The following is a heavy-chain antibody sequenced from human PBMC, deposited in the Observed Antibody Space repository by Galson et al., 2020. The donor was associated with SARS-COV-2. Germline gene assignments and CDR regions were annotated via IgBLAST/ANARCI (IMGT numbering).Heavy chain of an antibody. CDR3: ARALSTYFGVWFDP. D-gene: IGHD2-8*01. J-gene: IGHJ5*02. Sequence: SGPAGKPTQTLTLTCTFSGFSLSTSGMCVSWIRQPPGKALEWLALIDWDDDKYYSTSLKTRLTISKDTSKNQVVLTMTNMDPVDTATYYCARALSTYFGVWFDPWGQGTLVTVSS. CDR1: GFSLSTSGMC. V-gene: IGHV2-70*01. CDR2: IDWDDDK.